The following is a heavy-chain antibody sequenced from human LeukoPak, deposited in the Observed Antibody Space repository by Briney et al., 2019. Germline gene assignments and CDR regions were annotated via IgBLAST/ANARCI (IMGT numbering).Heavy chain of an antibody. V-gene: IGHV1-2*04. CDR1: GYTFTSQY. CDR3: VRGGDYRI. CDR2: INPNSGGT. D-gene: IGHD4-17*01. Sequence: GASVKVSCKASGYTFTSQYMHWVRQAPGQGLEWMGWINPNSGGTNYAQKFQGSVTMTRDTSISTAYMELSRLRTDDTAVYYCVRGGDYRIWGQGTLVTVSS. J-gene: IGHJ4*02.